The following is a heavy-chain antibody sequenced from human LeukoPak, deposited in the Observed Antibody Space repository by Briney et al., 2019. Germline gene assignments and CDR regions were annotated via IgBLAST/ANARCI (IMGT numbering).Heavy chain of an antibody. J-gene: IGHJ4*02. CDR1: GFTFSSYW. CDR2: IGGSGGGT. Sequence: PGGSLRLSCAASGFTFSSYWMSWVRQAPGKGLEWVSSIGGSGGGTYYADSVKGRFTISRDTSKNTLNLQMNSLKAVDTAVYYCATERGYWGQGTLVTVSS. V-gene: IGHV3-23*01. CDR3: ATERGY. D-gene: IGHD3-10*01.